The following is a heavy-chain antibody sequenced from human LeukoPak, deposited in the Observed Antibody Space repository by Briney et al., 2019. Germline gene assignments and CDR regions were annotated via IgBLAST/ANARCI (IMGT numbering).Heavy chain of an antibody. Sequence: PGRSLRLSCAASGFTFSSYAMHWVRQAPGKGLEWVAVISYDGSNKYYADSVKGRFTISRDNAKNSLYLQMNSLRAEDAAVYYCARSVGATIRKNLYFDYWGQGTLVTVSS. J-gene: IGHJ4*02. D-gene: IGHD1-26*01. CDR2: ISYDGSNK. CDR1: GFTFSSYA. V-gene: IGHV3-30-3*01. CDR3: ARSVGATIRKNLYFDY.